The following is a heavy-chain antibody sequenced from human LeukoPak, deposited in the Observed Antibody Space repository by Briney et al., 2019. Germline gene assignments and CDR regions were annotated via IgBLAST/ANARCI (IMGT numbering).Heavy chain of an antibody. CDR3: ARESFGFGELSWFDP. D-gene: IGHD3-10*01. CDR2: IYHSGST. J-gene: IGHJ5*02. V-gene: IGHV4-30-2*01. Sequence: PSETLSLTCAVSGGSTSSGGYSWSWIRQPPGKGLEWIGYIYHSGSTYYNPSLKSRVTISVDRSKNQFSLKLSSVTAADTAVYYCARESFGFGELSWFDPWGQGTLVTVSS. CDR1: GGSTSSGGYS.